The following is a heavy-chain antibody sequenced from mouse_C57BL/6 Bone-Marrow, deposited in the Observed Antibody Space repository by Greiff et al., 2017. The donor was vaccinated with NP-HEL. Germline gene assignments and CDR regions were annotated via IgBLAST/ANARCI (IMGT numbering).Heavy chain of an antibody. CDR2: IHPNSGST. Sequence: QVQLQQSGAELVKPGASVKLSCKASGYTFTSYWMHWVKQRPGQGLEWIGMIHPNSGSTNYNEKFKSKATLTVDKSSSTAYMQLSSLTSEDSAVYYCARHEEAYYYGSSPAWFAYWGQGTLVTVSA. CDR1: GYTFTSYW. V-gene: IGHV1-64*01. J-gene: IGHJ3*01. D-gene: IGHD1-1*01. CDR3: ARHEEAYYYGSSPAWFAY.